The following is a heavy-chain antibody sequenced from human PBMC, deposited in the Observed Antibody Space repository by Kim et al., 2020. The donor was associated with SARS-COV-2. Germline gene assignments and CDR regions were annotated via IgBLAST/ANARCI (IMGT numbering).Heavy chain of an antibody. CDR2: IIHTGST. Sequence: SETLSLTCAVYGGSFSGYYWNWIRQPPGKGLEWIGDIIHTGSTNYNPSLKSRVTISVDTSKNQFSLKLSSVTAADTAVYYCARRGRKGSGGRGFWFDPWG. J-gene: IGHJ5*02. V-gene: IGHV4-34*12. D-gene: IGHD2-15*01. CDR3: ARRGRKGSGGRGFWFDP. CDR1: GGSFSGYY.